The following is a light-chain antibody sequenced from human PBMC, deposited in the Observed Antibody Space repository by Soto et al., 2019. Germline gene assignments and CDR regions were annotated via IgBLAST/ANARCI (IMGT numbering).Light chain of an antibody. J-gene: IGLJ2*01. V-gene: IGLV1-51*01. CDR3: GTWDSSLSGVV. CDR1: SSNIGNNY. Sequence: QSVLTQPPSVSAAPGQKVTISCSGSSSNIGNNYVSWYQQLPGTAPKLLIYDNNKRPSGIPDRFSGYKSGTSATLGITGLQTGDEADYYCGTWDSSLSGVVFGGGTKLTVL. CDR2: DNN.